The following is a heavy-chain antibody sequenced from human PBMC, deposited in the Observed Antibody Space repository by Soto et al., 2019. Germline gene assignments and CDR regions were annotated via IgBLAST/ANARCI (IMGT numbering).Heavy chain of an antibody. CDR1: GFTFSSYA. Sequence: EVQLLESGGGLVQPGGSLRLSCAASGFTFSSYAMSWVRQAPGKGLEWVSAISGSGGSTYYADSVKGRFTISRDNSKNSLYLQMNSLRGADTAVYYGAKENGYSSSWFEFDYGGQGTLVTVSS. J-gene: IGHJ4*02. V-gene: IGHV3-23*01. CDR2: ISGSGGST. CDR3: AKENGYSSSWFEFDY. D-gene: IGHD6-13*01.